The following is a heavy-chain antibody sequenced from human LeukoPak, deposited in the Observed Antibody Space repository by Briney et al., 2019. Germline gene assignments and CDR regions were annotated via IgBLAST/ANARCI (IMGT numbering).Heavy chain of an antibody. CDR2: ISYDGSNK. Sequence: PGGSLRLSCAASGFTFSSYAMHWVRQAPGKGLEWVAVISYDGSNKYYADSVKGRFTISRDNSKNTLYLQMNSLRAEDTAVYYCAKDFVGWRVTTVDYWGQGTLVTVSS. CDR3: AKDFVGWRVTTVDY. CDR1: GFTFSSYA. D-gene: IGHD4-17*01. V-gene: IGHV3-30-3*01. J-gene: IGHJ4*02.